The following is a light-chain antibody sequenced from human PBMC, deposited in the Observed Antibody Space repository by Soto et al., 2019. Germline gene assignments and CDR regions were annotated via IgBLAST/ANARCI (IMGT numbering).Light chain of an antibody. Sequence: EMVMTQSPATLSVSPGERATLSCGASQSVSSSYLAWYQQKPGLAPRLLIYDASSRATGIPDRFSGSGSGTDFTLTISRLEPEDFAVYYCQQYGSSPITFGQGTRLEIK. V-gene: IGKV3D-20*01. CDR2: DAS. J-gene: IGKJ5*01. CDR1: QSVSSSY. CDR3: QQYGSSPIT.